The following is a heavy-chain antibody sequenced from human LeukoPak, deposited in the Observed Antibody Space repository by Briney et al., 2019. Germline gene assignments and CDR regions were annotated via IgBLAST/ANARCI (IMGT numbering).Heavy chain of an antibody. D-gene: IGHD3-22*01. CDR3: TTDPAHDSSGYGFDY. J-gene: IGHJ4*02. CDR1: GFTVSSND. V-gene: IGHV3-66*01. CDR2: IYSVDTT. Sequence: GGSLRLSCVASGFTVSSNDMSWVGQAPGKGLEWVAVIYSVDTTYYADSVKGRFTISRDNSKNTLYLQMNSLKTEDTAVYYCTTDPAHDSSGYGFDYWGQGTLVTVSS.